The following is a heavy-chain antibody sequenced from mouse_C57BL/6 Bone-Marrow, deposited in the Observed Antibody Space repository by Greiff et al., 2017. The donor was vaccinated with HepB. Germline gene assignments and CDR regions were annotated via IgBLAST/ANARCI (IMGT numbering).Heavy chain of an antibody. J-gene: IGHJ3*01. D-gene: IGHD1-1*01. CDR1: GYTFTSYW. CDR2: IHPNSGST. CDR3: ARISSQFAY. Sequence: QVQLQQPGAELVKPGASVKLSCKASGYTFTSYWMHWVKQRPGQGLEWIGMIHPNSGSTNYNEKFKSKATLTVDKSSSTAYMQLSSLTSEESAVYYCARISSQFAYWGQGTLVTVSA. V-gene: IGHV1-64*01.